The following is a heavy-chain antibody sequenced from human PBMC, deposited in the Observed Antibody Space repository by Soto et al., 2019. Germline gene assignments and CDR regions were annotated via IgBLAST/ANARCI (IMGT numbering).Heavy chain of an antibody. J-gene: IGHJ5*02. Sequence: GGSLRLSCAASGFTFSSYAMSWVRQAPGKRLEWVSAISGSGGSTYYADSVKGRFTISRDNSKNTLYLQMNSLRAEDTAVYYCAKDRIAVAGTGVNWIDPWGQGTLVTVSS. CDR1: GFTFSSYA. CDR3: AKDRIAVAGTGVNWIDP. CDR2: ISGSGGST. D-gene: IGHD6-19*01. V-gene: IGHV3-23*01.